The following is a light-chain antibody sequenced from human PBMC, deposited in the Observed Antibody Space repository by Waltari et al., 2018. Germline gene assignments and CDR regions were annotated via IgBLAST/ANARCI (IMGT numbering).Light chain of an antibody. CDR1: SLRGYY. CDR3: SSYKNTHTLGEV. J-gene: IGLJ1*01. CDR2: GKN. V-gene: IGLV3-19*01. Sequence: SSELTQDPAVSVALGQTVRITCQGDSLRGYYASWYQLKPAQAPVLVLYGKNIRPSGIPDRFSGSTSGNTASLTISGLQAEDEADYYCSSYKNTHTLGEVFGSGTRVSVL.